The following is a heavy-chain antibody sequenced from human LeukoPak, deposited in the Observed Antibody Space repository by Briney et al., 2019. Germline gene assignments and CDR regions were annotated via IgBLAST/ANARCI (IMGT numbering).Heavy chain of an antibody. CDR3: ARDWYYDSSGTDAFDI. D-gene: IGHD3-22*01. J-gene: IGHJ3*02. CDR2: SSAYNGNT. V-gene: IGHV1-18*01. Sequence: SVKVSCKASGYTFTSYGISWVRQAPGQGLEWMGWSSAYNGNTNYAQKLQGRVTMTTDTSTSTAYMELRSLRSDDTAVYYCARDWYYDSSGTDAFDIWGQGTMVTVSS. CDR1: GYTFTSYG.